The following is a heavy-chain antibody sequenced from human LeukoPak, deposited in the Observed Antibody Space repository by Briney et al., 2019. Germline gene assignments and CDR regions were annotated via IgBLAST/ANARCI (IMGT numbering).Heavy chain of an antibody. D-gene: IGHD2-15*01. Sequence: GGSLRLSCATSGLTVSGNYMSWVRQAPGEGLEWVSLIYVGGSTYYADSVKGRFTISRDNAKNSLNLQMNSLRAEDTAVYYCASLGVVVAALNWFDPWGQGTLVTVSS. V-gene: IGHV3-66*01. J-gene: IGHJ5*02. CDR1: GLTVSGNY. CDR2: IYVGGST. CDR3: ASLGVVVAALNWFDP.